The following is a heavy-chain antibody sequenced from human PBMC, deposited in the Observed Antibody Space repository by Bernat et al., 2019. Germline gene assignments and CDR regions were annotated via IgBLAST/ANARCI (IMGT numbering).Heavy chain of an antibody. CDR2: IYYSGST. Sequence: QLQLQESGPGLVKPSETLSLTCTVSGGSISSSSYYWGWIRQPPGKGLEWIGSIYYSGSTYYNPSLKSRATISVDTSKNQYSLKLSSVTAADTAVYYCAAYYYDSSGYLGAAFDIWGQGTMVTVSS. J-gene: IGHJ3*02. CDR3: AAYYYDSSGYLGAAFDI. D-gene: IGHD3-22*01. V-gene: IGHV4-39*01. CDR1: GGSISSSSYY.